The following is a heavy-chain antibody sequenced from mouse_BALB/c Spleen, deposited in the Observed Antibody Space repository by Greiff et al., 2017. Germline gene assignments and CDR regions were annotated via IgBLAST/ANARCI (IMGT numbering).Heavy chain of an antibody. CDR1: GYTFTSYW. Sequence: QVQLQQPGAELVRPGASVKLSCKASGYTFTSYWINWVKQRPGQGLEWIGNIYPSDSYTNYNQKFKDKATLTVDKSSSTAYMQLSSPTSEDSAVYYCTIWSYGAMDYWGQGTSVTVSS. CDR3: TIWSYGAMDY. J-gene: IGHJ4*01. CDR2: IYPSDSYT. D-gene: IGHD1-1*02. V-gene: IGHV1-69*02.